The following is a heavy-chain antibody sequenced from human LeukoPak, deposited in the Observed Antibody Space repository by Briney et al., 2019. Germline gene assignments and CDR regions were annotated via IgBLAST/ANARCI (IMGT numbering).Heavy chain of an antibody. CDR2: IYYSGST. CDR1: GGSISSSSYY. D-gene: IGHD1-26*01. CDR3: ARLAVGATSSVY. J-gene: IGHJ4*02. V-gene: IGHV4-39*01. Sequence: SETLSLTCTVSGGSISSSSYYWGWIRQPPGKGLEWIGSIYYSGSTYYNPSLKSRVTISVDTSKNQFSLKLSSVTAADTAVYYCARLAVGATSSVYWGQGTLVTVSS.